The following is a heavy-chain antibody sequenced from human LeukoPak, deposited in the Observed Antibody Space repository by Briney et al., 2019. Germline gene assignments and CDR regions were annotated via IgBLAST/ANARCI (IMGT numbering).Heavy chain of an antibody. J-gene: IGHJ4*02. CDR1: GFTFYSNG. CDR2: PGYGGSNN. Sequence: GGSLRLSCSASGFTFYSNGMHWVRQATGKGLEWVAVPGYGGSNNYYADSVKGRFTISRDNSKNTLYLQMDSLRAEDTAVYYCAKGCGGDCFILDYWGQGTLVTVSA. D-gene: IGHD2-21*02. V-gene: IGHV3-33*06. CDR3: AKGCGGDCFILDY.